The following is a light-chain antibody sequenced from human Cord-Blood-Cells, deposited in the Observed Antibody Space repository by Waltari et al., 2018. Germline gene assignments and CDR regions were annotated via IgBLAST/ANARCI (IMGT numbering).Light chain of an antibody. J-gene: IGKJ1*01. V-gene: IGKV1-8*01. CDR1: QGISSY. Sequence: AIRMTQSPSSFSASTVDRGTINCRARQGISSYLAWYQQKPGKHPKLLIYAASTLQSGVPSRFSGSGSGTDFTLTISCLQSEDFATYYCQQYYSYPPWTFGQGTKVEIK. CDR2: AAS. CDR3: QQYYSYPPWT.